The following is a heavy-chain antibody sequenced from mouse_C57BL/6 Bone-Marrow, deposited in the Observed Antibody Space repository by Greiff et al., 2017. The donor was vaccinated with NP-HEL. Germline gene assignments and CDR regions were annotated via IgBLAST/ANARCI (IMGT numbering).Heavy chain of an antibody. D-gene: IGHD2-5*01. Sequence: EVQVVESEGGLVQPGSSMKLSCTASGFTFSDYYMAWVRQVPEKGLEWVANLNYDGSSTYYLDSLKSRFIISRDNAKNILYLQMSSLKSEDTATYYCARSYYSNWYWYFDVWGTGTTVTVSS. V-gene: IGHV5-16*01. CDR1: GFTFSDYY. J-gene: IGHJ1*03. CDR3: ARSYYSNWYWYFDV. CDR2: LNYDGSST.